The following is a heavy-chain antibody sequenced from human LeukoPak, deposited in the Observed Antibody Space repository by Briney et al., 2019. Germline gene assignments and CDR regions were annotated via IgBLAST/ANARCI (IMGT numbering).Heavy chain of an antibody. CDR2: IYYNGIT. Sequence: PSETLSLTCTVSGDSISSGNFYWGWIRKPPGTELQWIGSIYYNGITHYNPSLESRVTISADTSTNEFSLKLRSVTAADTAMYYCARDHGDFVQHDWGQGTLVTVSS. D-gene: IGHD4-17*01. CDR3: ARDHGDFVQHD. J-gene: IGHJ4*02. CDR1: GDSISSGNFY. V-gene: IGHV4-39*01.